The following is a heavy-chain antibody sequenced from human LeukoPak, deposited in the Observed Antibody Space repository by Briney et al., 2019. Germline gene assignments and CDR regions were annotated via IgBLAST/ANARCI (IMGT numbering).Heavy chain of an antibody. CDR2: INPIGGRT. V-gene: IGHV1-69*10. CDR1: GCTFTSYA. D-gene: IGHD3-22*01. J-gene: IGHJ3*02. Sequence: ASVKVSCKASGCTFTSYAISWVRQAPGQGLEWMGVINPIGGRTNYAQKFQGRVTMTRDKSTSTGYMELSSLRSEDTAVYYCARAYYYASRGYFWLAFDIWGHGKMVTVSS. CDR3: ARAYYYASRGYFWLAFDI.